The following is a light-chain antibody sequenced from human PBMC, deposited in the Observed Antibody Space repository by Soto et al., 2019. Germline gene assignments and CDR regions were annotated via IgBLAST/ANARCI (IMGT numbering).Light chain of an antibody. CDR3: QQYDSVFT. CDR2: GAS. CDR1: QDITNY. V-gene: IGKV1-33*01. Sequence: DIQMTQSPSSLSASVGDRVTITCQASQDITNYLNWYQQKPGKAPNLLIYGASNLETGVPSRFSGSGSGTDFPFTISSLQAEYIGTYFCQQYDSVFTFGQGTRLEIK. J-gene: IGKJ5*01.